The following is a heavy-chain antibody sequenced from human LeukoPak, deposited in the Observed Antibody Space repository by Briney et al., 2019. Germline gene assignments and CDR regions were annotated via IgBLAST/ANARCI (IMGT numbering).Heavy chain of an antibody. D-gene: IGHD3-10*01. CDR3: ARDDYGSGSWNDY. CDR1: GFTFDDYG. CDR2: IIWSGGST. Sequence: GGSLRLSCAASGFTFDDYGMSWVRQAPGKMLEWLSGIIWSGGSTGYADSVKGRFTISRDNAKNSLYLQMNSLRAEDTALYYCARDDYGSGSWNDYWGQGTLVTVSS. J-gene: IGHJ4*02. V-gene: IGHV3-20*04.